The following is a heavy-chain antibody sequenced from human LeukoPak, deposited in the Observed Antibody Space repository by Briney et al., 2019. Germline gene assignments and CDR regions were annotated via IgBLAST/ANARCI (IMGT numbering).Heavy chain of an antibody. V-gene: IGHV3-20*04. D-gene: IGHD5-18*01. Sequence: PGGSLRLSCAASGFTFDNYAMSWVRQAPGKGLEWVSGINWNGGSTSYADSVKGRFTISRDNAKNSLYLQMNSLRAEDTAFYYCARDVVDTALYYYYMDVWGKGTTVTVSS. CDR3: ARDVVDTALYYYYMDV. CDR1: GFTFDNYA. CDR2: INWNGGST. J-gene: IGHJ6*03.